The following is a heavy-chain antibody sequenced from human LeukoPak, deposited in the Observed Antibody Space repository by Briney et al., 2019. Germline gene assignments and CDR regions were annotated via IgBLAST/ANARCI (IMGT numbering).Heavy chain of an antibody. CDR2: IIPIFGTA. D-gene: IGHD6-13*01. Sequence: ASVKVSCKASGGTFSSYAISWVRQAPGQGLEWMGGIIPIFGTANYAQKFQGRVTITTDESTSTAYMELSSLRSEDTAVYYCASRGRYSSSRPRTYYFDYWGQGTLVTVSS. V-gene: IGHV1-69*05. CDR1: GGTFSSYA. J-gene: IGHJ4*02. CDR3: ASRGRYSSSRPRTYYFDY.